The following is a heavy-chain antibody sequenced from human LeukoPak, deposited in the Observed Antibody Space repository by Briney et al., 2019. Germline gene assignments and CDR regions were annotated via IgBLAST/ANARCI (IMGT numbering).Heavy chain of an antibody. CDR2: IYYSGST. D-gene: IGHD3-9*01. CDR1: GGSISSSSCY. CDR3: AREGDNTYYDILTYVDTAMPIDY. V-gene: IGHV4-39*07. J-gene: IGHJ4*02. Sequence: SETLSLTCTVSGGSISSSSCYWGWIRQPPGKGLEWIGSIYYSGSTYYNPSLKSRVTISVDTSKNQFSLKLSSVTAADTAVYYCAREGDNTYYDILTYVDTAMPIDYWGQGTLVTVSS.